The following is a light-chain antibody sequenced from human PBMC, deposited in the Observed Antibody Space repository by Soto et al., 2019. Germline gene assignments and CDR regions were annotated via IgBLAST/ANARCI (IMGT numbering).Light chain of an antibody. V-gene: IGKV3-20*01. J-gene: IGKJ1*01. Sequence: EIVLTQSPGTLSLSPGERATLSCRASQSVSSSYLAWYQQKPGQAPRLLIYGASSRATGIPDRFSGSGSGTDFTLTRSRLEPEDFEVYYCHQYGSSRTFGQGTKVEIK. CDR2: GAS. CDR1: QSVSSSY. CDR3: HQYGSSRT.